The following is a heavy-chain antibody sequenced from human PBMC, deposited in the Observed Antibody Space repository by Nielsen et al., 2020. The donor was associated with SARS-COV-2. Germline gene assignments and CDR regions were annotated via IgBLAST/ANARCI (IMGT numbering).Heavy chain of an antibody. Sequence: SVKVSCKASGGTFSSYAISWVRQAPGQGLEWMGRIIPILGIANYAQKFQGRVTITADKSTSTAYMELSSLRSEDTAVYYCAREGCSGGSCPMDVWGQGTTVTSP. V-gene: IGHV1-69*04. D-gene: IGHD2-15*01. J-gene: IGHJ6*02. CDR1: GGTFSSYA. CDR3: AREGCSGGSCPMDV. CDR2: IIPILGIA.